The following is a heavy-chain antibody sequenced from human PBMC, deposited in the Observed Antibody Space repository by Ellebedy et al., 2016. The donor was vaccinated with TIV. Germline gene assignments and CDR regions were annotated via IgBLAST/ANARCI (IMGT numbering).Heavy chain of an antibody. CDR2: LYPDAKT. V-gene: IGHV3-66*01. Sequence: GESLKISCEASGIIISDYFMNWVRQAPGKGLEWVSVLYPDAKTNYTDSVNGRLIVSRDSSKNTLYLQMNSLTAEETAGYYCARDPGGGGDFGDNWFDPWGQGTLVTVSS. J-gene: IGHJ5*02. CDR1: GIIISDYF. D-gene: IGHD2-21*01. CDR3: ARDPGGGGDFGDNWFDP.